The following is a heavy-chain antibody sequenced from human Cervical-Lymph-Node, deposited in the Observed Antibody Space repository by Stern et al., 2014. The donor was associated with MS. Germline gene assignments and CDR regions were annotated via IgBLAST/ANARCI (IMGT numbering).Heavy chain of an antibody. J-gene: IGHJ4*02. V-gene: IGHV4-61*02. CDR3: AREGETSDFFPFDY. Sequence: VQLVESGPGLVKPSQTLSLTCTVSGGSMNSRPYYWNWLRQPAGKALEWIGRIYISGSTNYNPSLESRVTISIDTSKNQLSLKLGFVTAADTAVYYCAREGETSDFFPFDYWGQGAQVIVSS. D-gene: IGHD3/OR15-3a*01. CDR2: IYISGST. CDR1: GGSMNSRPYY.